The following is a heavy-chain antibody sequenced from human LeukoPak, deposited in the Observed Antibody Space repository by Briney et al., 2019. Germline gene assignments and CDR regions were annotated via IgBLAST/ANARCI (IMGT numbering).Heavy chain of an antibody. CDR2: IDQDGSEK. D-gene: IGHD2-8*01. CDR3: ARDGGYCANGVCHYFEK. J-gene: IGHJ4*02. V-gene: IGHV3-7*05. CDR1: GFTFRIFW. Sequence: PGGSLRLSCAASGFTFRIFWMGWVRQAPGKGLEWVANIDQDGSEKYYVDSVEGRFTISRDNAKNSLYLQMNSLRAEDTAVYYCARDGGYCANGVCHYFEKLGQGTLVSVSS.